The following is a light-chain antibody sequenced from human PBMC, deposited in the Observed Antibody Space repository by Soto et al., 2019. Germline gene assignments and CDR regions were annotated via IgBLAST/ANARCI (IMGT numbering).Light chain of an antibody. J-gene: IGLJ1*01. CDR2: EVS. Sequence: HSALTQPASVSGSPGQSITISCTGTSSEVGGYNYVSWYQQHPGKAPKLMIYEVSNRPSGVSNRFSGSKSGNTASLTISGLQAEDEADYYYSSYTSSSTEVFGTGTKLTVL. CDR1: SSEVGGYNY. CDR3: SSYTSSSTEV. V-gene: IGLV2-14*01.